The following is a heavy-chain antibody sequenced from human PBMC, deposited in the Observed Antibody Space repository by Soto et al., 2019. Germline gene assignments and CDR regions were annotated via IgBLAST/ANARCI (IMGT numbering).Heavy chain of an antibody. CDR2: ISGGGDRT. CDR3: AKDRYCSDGSCSGDVDY. D-gene: IGHD2-15*01. CDR1: GFTFSNYA. Sequence: GGSLRLSCIASGFTFSNYAMNWVRQAPGEGLEWVSSISGGGDRTYYADSVKGRFTISRDDSKNTLYLQMNSLRAEDTAVYYCAKDRYCSDGSCSGDVDYWGQGTLVTVSS. V-gene: IGHV3-23*01. J-gene: IGHJ4*02.